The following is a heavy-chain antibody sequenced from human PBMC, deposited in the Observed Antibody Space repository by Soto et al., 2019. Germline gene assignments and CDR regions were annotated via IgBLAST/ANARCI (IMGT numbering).Heavy chain of an antibody. J-gene: IGHJ6*02. CDR3: GVTIFGVVIYYYYGREV. CDR2: IIPIFGTA. CDR1: GGTFSSYA. D-gene: IGHD3-3*01. V-gene: IGHV1-69*01. Sequence: QVQLVQSGAEVKKPGSSVKVSCKASGGTFSSYAISWVRQAPGQGLEWMGGIIPIFGTANYAQKFQGRVTITADESTSTAYMELSSLRSEDTAVYYCGVTIFGVVIYYYYGREVWGQGTTVTVSS.